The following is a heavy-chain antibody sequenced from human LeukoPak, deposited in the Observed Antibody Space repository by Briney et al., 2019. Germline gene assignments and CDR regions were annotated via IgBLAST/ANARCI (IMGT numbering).Heavy chain of an antibody. CDR1: GFTFSSYA. J-gene: IGHJ5*02. V-gene: IGHV3-30*04. Sequence: GGSLRLSCAASGFTFSSYAMHWVRQAPGKGLEWVAVISYDGSNKYYADSVKGRFTISRDNSKNTLYLQMNSLRAEDTAVYYCARDPVGATTPWGQGTLVTVSS. CDR2: ISYDGSNK. CDR3: ARDPVGATTP. D-gene: IGHD1-26*01.